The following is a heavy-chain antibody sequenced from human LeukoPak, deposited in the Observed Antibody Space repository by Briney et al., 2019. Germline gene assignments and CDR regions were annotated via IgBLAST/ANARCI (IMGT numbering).Heavy chain of an antibody. Sequence: SQTLSLTCTVSGGSISSGGYYWSWIRQPPGKGLEWIGYIYHSGSTYYNPSLKSRVTISVDRSKNQFSLKLSSVTAADTAVYYCARGVGRLIVVVPAARIWFDPWGQGTLVTVSS. CDR2: IYHSGST. CDR1: GGSISSGGYY. V-gene: IGHV4-30-2*01. CDR3: ARGVGRLIVVVPAARIWFDP. J-gene: IGHJ5*02. D-gene: IGHD2-2*01.